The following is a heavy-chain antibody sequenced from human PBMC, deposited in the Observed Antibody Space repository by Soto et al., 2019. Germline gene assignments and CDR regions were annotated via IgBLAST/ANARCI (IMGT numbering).Heavy chain of an antibody. CDR1: GYSISIGDF. J-gene: IGHJ4*02. D-gene: IGHD3-3*02. Sequence: PSETLSLTCAVSGYSISIGDFWGWIRQPPGKGLAWIVSIYHSGSTYYNPALRSRVTISVETSKNQFSLILSSLTAAYTAVYYCARAKLAGRARLDYWGQGTLLTVSS. V-gene: IGHV4-38-2*01. CDR3: ARAKLAGRARLDY. CDR2: IYHSGST.